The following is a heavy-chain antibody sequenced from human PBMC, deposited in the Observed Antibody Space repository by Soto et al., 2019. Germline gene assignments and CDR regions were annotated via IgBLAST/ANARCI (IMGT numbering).Heavy chain of an antibody. V-gene: IGHV1-8*01. CDR1: GYTFPSYD. J-gene: IGHJ3*02. D-gene: IGHD1-7*01. Sequence: QVQLVQAGAEVKQPGASVKDSCKASGYTFPSYDINWVRQATGQGLEWMGWMNPNSGNTGYAQKYQGRVTMNRNTSISTAYRELSSLRSEDTAVYYCARGGTGTTAFDIWGQGTMVTVSS. CDR2: MNPNSGNT. CDR3: ARGGTGTTAFDI.